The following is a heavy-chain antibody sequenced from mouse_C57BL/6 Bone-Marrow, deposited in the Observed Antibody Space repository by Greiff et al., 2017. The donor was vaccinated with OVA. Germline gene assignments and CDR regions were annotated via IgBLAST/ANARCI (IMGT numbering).Heavy chain of an antibody. D-gene: IGHD1-1*01. J-gene: IGHJ2*01. CDR2: IYPRSGNT. CDR3: ARSVLLRNPYCFDY. CDR1: GYTFTSYG. Sequence: VQLQQSGAELARPGASVKLSCKASGYTFTSYGISWVKQRTGQGLEWIGEIYPRSGNTYYNEKFKGKATLTADKSSSTAYMELRSLTTEDSTVYFCARSVLLRNPYCFDYWGQGTTLTVSS. V-gene: IGHV1-81*01.